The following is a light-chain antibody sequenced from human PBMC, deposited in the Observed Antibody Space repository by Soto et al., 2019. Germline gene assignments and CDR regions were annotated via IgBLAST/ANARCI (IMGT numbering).Light chain of an antibody. V-gene: IGLV2-23*02. CDR2: EVS. J-gene: IGLJ1*01. Sequence: QSALTQPASVSGSPGQSITISCTGTSSDVGSYNLVSWYQQNPGKAPKLMIYEVSKRPSGASHRFSGSKSGNTASLTISGLQAEDEADYYCCSYAGSSIVVGTGTKLTVL. CDR3: CSYAGSSIV. CDR1: SSDVGSYNL.